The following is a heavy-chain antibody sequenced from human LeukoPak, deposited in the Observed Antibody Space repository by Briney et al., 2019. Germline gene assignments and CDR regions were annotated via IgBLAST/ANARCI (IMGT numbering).Heavy chain of an antibody. D-gene: IGHD1-14*01. CDR1: GFTFDDYG. J-gene: IGHJ6*03. Sequence: GGSLRLSCASSGFTFDDYGMSGVRPVPGKGLEWVSGIYWYRGTKGYADSVKGRFIISRDNAKNSLYLQMNSLRAEDTAVYHCARCPSRSPGDYYYYYIDVWGKGTTVTVSS. CDR2: IYWYRGTK. V-gene: IGHV3-20*01. CDR3: ARCPSRSPGDYYYYYIDV.